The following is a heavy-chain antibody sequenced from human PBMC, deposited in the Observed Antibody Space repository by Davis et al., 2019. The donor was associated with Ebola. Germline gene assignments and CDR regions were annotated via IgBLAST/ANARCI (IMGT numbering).Heavy chain of an antibody. Sequence: GGSLRLSCAASGFIFSSYAVSWVRQAPGKGLEWVSYISSSGSTIYYADSVKGRFTISRDNSKNTLYLQMNSLRAEDTAVYYCAKERGYYDFWSGYELNWFDPWGQGTLVTVSS. CDR3: AKERGYYDFWSGYELNWFDP. D-gene: IGHD3-3*01. CDR2: ISSSGSTI. CDR1: GFIFSSYA. J-gene: IGHJ5*02. V-gene: IGHV3-23*01.